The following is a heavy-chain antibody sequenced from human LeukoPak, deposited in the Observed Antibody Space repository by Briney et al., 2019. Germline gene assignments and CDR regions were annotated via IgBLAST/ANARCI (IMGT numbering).Heavy chain of an antibody. CDR1: GFTFSSYA. J-gene: IGHJ4*02. CDR2: ISGSGGST. V-gene: IGHV3-23*01. CDR3: AKVSDYDYVWGSHRSYYFHY. D-gene: IGHD3-16*02. Sequence: PGASLRLSCAASGFTFSSYAMSWVRQAPGKGLEWVSGISGSGGSTYYADSLKGRFTISRDNSKNTLYLQMNSLRAEDTAVHYCAKVSDYDYVWGSHRSYYFHYWGQGTLVTVAS.